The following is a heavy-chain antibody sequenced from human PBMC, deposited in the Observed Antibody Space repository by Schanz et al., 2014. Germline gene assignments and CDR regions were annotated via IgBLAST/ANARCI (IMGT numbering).Heavy chain of an antibody. CDR1: EFTFSRYG. J-gene: IGHJ6*02. V-gene: IGHV3-30*03. CDR3: ARDRQQLVGRIGYYYGMDV. CDR2: ISYDGRSK. Sequence: QVQVVESGGGVVPPGRSLRLSCTASEFTFSRYGMHWVRQAPGKGLEWVAVISYDGRSKDYADSVKGRFTISRDNSKNTLYLQMNSLRAEDTAVYYCARDRQQLVGRIGYYYGMDVWGQGTTVTVSS. D-gene: IGHD6-13*01.